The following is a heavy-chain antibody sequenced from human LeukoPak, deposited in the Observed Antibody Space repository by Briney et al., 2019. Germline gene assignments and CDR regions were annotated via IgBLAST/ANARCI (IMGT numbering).Heavy chain of an antibody. CDR3: ARGHSYNWNDGVDY. J-gene: IGHJ4*02. CDR1: GFTFSNYA. V-gene: IGHV3-23*01. CDR2: IVGGGHGT. Sequence: GGSLRLSCAASGFTFSNYAMAWVRQAPGKGLEWVSTIVGGGHGTYYVDSVKGRFAVSRDNSMNTLYLHMSSLRSEDTAVYYCARGHSYNWNDGVDYWGQGTLVTVSS. D-gene: IGHD1-20*01.